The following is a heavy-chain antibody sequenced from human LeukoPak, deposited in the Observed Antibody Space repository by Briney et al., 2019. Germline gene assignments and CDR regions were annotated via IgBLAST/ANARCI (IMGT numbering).Heavy chain of an antibody. CDR1: GGTFSSYA. V-gene: IGHV1-8*02. CDR2: MNPNSGNT. D-gene: IGHD3-22*01. J-gene: IGHJ4*02. Sequence: ASVKVSCKASGGTFSSYAISWVRQAPGQGLEWMGWMNPNSGNTGYAQKFQGRVTMTRNTSISTAYMELSSLRSEDTAVYYCARGLFDSSGYYYVDYWGQGTLVTVSS. CDR3: ARGLFDSSGYYYVDY.